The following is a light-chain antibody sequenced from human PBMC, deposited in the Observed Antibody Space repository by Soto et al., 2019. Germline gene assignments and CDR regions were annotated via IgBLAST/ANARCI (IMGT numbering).Light chain of an antibody. CDR1: SSDVGGYNY. CDR2: EVS. J-gene: IGLJ1*01. V-gene: IGLV2-8*01. CDR3: SSYAGSNNRV. Sequence: QSALTQPPSASGSPGQSVTISCTGTSSDVGGYNYVSWYQQHPGKAPKLMIYEVSKRPSGVPDRFSGSKSGNTASLTVSGLQAEDDADYYCSSYAGSNNRVFGTGTKVTDL.